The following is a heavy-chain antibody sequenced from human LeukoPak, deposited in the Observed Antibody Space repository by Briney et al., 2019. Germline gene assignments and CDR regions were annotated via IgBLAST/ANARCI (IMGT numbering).Heavy chain of an antibody. J-gene: IGHJ6*02. CDR1: GYTFTSYD. D-gene: IGHD3-10*01. V-gene: IGHV1-69*04. CDR2: IIPILGIA. CDR3: ARGLYYYGSGNHDGYYGMDV. Sequence: ASVKVSCKASGYTFTSYDINWVRQAPGQGLEWMGRIIPILGIANYAQKFQGRVTITADKSTSTAYMELSSLRSEDTAVYYCARGLYYYGSGNHDGYYGMDVWGQGTTVTVSS.